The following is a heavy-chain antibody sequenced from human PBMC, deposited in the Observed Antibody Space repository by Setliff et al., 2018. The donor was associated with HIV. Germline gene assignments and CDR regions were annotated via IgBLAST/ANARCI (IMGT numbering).Heavy chain of an antibody. CDR3: APIRDGYNYFFDH. V-gene: IGHV3-23*01. J-gene: IGHJ4*02. D-gene: IGHD5-12*01. CDR1: GFTFYNYA. CDR2: ILGGENDPT. Sequence: PGGSLRLSCAASGFTFYNYAMYWVRQAPGKGLEWVSGILGGENDPTYYENSVMGRFIISRDNSKNTLYLQMTDLRAEDTAIYYCAPIRDGYNYFFDHWGQGTLVTVSS.